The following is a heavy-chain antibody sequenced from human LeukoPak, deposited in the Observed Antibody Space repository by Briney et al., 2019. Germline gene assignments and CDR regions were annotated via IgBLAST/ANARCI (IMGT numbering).Heavy chain of an antibody. J-gene: IGHJ4*02. CDR1: GFTFSSYG. CDR2: ISYDGSNK. V-gene: IGHV3-30*18. CDR3: AKGGTGLLWFGELLYGYFDY. D-gene: IGHD3-10*01. Sequence: GRSLRLSCAASGFTFSSYGMHWVRQAPGKGLEWVAVISYDGSNKYYADSVKGRLTISRDNSKNTLYLQMNSLRAEDTAVYYCAKGGTGLLWFGELLYGYFDYWGQGTLVTVSS.